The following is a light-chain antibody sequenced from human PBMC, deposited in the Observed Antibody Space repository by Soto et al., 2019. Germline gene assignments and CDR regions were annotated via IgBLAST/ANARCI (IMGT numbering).Light chain of an antibody. CDR2: AAS. J-gene: IGKJ1*01. Sequence: AIRMTQSPSSLSASTGDRVTITCRASQGIGGYLALYQVKPGKAPKLLMFAASTLQRGVPSRFSGSGSGTDFTLTISSLQSEDFATYYCQQYYAYPRTFGQGTKVDIK. V-gene: IGKV1-8*01. CDR1: QGIGGY. CDR3: QQYYAYPRT.